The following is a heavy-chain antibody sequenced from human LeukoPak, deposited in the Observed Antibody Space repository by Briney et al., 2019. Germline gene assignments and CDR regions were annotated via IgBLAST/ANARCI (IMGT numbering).Heavy chain of an antibody. V-gene: IGHV4-59*01. D-gene: IGHD3-10*01. CDR1: GGSISSYY. Sequence: SQTLSLTCTVSGGSISSYYWSWIRQPPGKGLEWIGYIYYSGSTNYNPSLKSRVTISVDTSKNQFSLKLSSVTAADTAVYYCXXXXXFGELLPFDYWGQGTLVTVSS. J-gene: IGHJ4*02. CDR2: IYYSGST. CDR3: XXXXXFGELLPFDY.